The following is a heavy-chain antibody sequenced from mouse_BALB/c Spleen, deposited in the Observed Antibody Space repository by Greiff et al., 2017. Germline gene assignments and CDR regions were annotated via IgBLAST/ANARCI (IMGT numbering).Heavy chain of an antibody. J-gene: IGHJ3*01. CDR3: ARHDGSSGFAY. D-gene: IGHD1-1*01. CDR1: GFTFSSYA. CDR2: ISSGGSYT. Sequence: EVQLVESGGGLVKPGGSLKLSCAASGFTFSSYAMSWVRQTPEKRLEWVATISSGGSYTYYPVSVKGRFTISRDNAKNTLYLQMSSLRSEDTAMYYCARHDGSSGFAYWGQGTLVTVSA. V-gene: IGHV5-9-3*01.